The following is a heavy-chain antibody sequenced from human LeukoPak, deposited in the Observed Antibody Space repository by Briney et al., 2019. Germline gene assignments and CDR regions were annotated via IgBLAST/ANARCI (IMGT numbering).Heavy chain of an antibody. D-gene: IGHD1-26*01. Sequence: SETLSLTCTVSGGSISSYYWSWIRQPPGKGLEWIGYIYYSGSTNYNPSLKSRVTISVDTSKNQFSLKLSSVTAADTAVYYCARHQRGSYPFDYWGQGTLVTVSS. CDR2: IYYSGST. V-gene: IGHV4-59*01. CDR1: GGSISSYY. CDR3: ARHQRGSYPFDY. J-gene: IGHJ4*02.